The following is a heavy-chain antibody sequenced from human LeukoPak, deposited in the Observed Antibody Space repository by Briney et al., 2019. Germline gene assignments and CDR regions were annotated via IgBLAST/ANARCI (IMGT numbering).Heavy chain of an antibody. CDR1: EFTFSSYW. V-gene: IGHV3-33*08. Sequence: GGSLRLSCAASEFTFSSYWMKWVRQAPGKGLEWVAVIWYDGSNKYYADSVKGRFTISRDNSKNTLYLQMNSLRAEDTAVYYCARPNWNDVSYFDYWGQGTLVTVSS. CDR2: IWYDGSNK. CDR3: ARPNWNDVSYFDY. J-gene: IGHJ4*02. D-gene: IGHD1-1*01.